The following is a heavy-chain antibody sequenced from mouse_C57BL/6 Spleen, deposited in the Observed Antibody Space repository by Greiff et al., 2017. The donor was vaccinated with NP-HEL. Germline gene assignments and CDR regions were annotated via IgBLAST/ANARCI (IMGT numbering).Heavy chain of an antibody. V-gene: IGHV1-50*01. J-gene: IGHJ1*03. Sequence: QVQLQQPGAELVKPGASVKLSCKASGYTFTSYWMQWVKQRPGQGLEWIGEIDPSDSYTNYNQKFKGKATLTVDTSSSTAYMQLSSLTSEDSAVYYCARRGFYYYGSSHWYFDVWGTGTTVTVSS. CDR2: IDPSDSYT. D-gene: IGHD1-1*01. CDR3: ARRGFYYYGSSHWYFDV. CDR1: GYTFTSYW.